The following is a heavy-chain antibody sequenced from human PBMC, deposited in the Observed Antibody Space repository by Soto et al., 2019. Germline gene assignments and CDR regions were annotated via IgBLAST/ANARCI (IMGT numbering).Heavy chain of an antibody. D-gene: IGHD4-17*01. J-gene: IGHJ4*02. Sequence: AASVKVSCKASGGTFSSYAISWVRQAPGQGLEWMGGIIPIFGTANYAQKFQGRVTITADESTSTAYMELSSLRSEGTAVYYCARDNGDYANYWGQGTLVTVSS. CDR3: ARDNGDYANY. CDR2: IIPIFGTA. V-gene: IGHV1-69*13. CDR1: GGTFSSYA.